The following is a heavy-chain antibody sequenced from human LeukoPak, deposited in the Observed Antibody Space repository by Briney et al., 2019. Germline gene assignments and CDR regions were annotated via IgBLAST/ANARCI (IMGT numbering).Heavy chain of an antibody. CDR2: ISPNSGDK. CDR1: GYTCTDYY. V-gene: IGHV1-2*02. J-gene: IGHJ4*02. D-gene: IGHD2-8*02. Sequence: ASVKVSCKASGYTCTDYYIHWVRQAPGQGLEWMSWISPNSGDKRSAQKFQGRLSMTSDTSMSTAYMELSSLRSDDTAIYYCARELCTGGGKCSKTCDYWGQGTLVTVSS. CDR3: ARELCTGGGKCSKTCDY.